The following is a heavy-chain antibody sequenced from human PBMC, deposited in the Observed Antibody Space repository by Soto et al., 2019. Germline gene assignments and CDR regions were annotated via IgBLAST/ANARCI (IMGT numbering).Heavy chain of an antibody. V-gene: IGHV1-69*02. D-gene: IGHD6-19*01. CDR3: ERVVWLPGGGKNDYFYYMDA. CDR2: IIPILNIT. CDR1: GGTLSSYT. Sequence: QVQLVQSGAEVKKPGSSVRVSCKPSGGTLSSYTFNCVGQAPGQWTDWMGRIIPILNITNYAQKCQGRGTIAADKSMSTAYMELSSLRSDDSSIYYCERVVWLPGGGKNDYFYYMDAWGKGTTVTVSS. J-gene: IGHJ6*03.